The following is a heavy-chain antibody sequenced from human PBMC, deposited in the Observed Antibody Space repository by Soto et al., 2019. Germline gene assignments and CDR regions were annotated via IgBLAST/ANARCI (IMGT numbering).Heavy chain of an antibody. D-gene: IGHD3-22*01. CDR1: GYSFTSYW. Sequence: GESLKISCKASGYSFTSYWITWVRQMPGKGLEWMGRIDPSDSYTNYSPSFQGHVTISVDKSISTAYLQWSSLKASDTAMYYCARRLDLYDSSGYPAWGQGTLVTVSS. CDR3: ARRLDLYDSSGYPA. J-gene: IGHJ5*02. V-gene: IGHV5-10-1*01. CDR2: IDPSDSYT.